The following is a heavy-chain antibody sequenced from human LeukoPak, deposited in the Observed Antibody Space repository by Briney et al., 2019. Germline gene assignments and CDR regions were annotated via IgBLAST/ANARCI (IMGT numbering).Heavy chain of an antibody. CDR2: ISYDGGIE. CDR3: ARDQGYYYDSSGYIY. CDR1: GFTFSNYG. V-gene: IGHV3-30*03. J-gene: IGHJ4*02. D-gene: IGHD3-22*01. Sequence: GRSLRLSCAASGFTFSNYGMHWVRQSPGKGLEWVAVISYDGGIEYYADSVKGRFTISRDDSRNTLYLQMNSLRAEDTAVYYCARDQGYYYDSSGYIYWGQGTLVTVSS.